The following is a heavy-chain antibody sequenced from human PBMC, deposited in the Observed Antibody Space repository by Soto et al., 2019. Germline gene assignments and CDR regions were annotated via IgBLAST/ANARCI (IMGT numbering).Heavy chain of an antibody. V-gene: IGHV3-23*01. CDR3: AKDGVRHLDGKGFDY. D-gene: IGHD2-8*01. Sequence: LRLSCAASGFTFSSYAMSWVRQAPGKGLEWVSAISGSGGSTYYADSVKGRFTISRDNSKNTLYLQMNSLRAEDTAVYYCAKDGVRHLDGKGFDYWGQGTLVTVSS. CDR2: ISGSGGST. CDR1: GFTFSSYA. J-gene: IGHJ4*02.